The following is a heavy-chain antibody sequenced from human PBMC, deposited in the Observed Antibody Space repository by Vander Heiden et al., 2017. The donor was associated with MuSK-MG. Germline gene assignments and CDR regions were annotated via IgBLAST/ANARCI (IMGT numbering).Heavy chain of an antibody. CDR1: GYTFTGYY. CDR3: APGELYSSSSLLDY. V-gene: IGHV1-2*02. D-gene: IGHD6-6*01. J-gene: IGHJ4*02. CDR2: INPKSGGT. Sequence: VQLVQSGAEVKWPGASVKVSCTASGYTFTGYYMHWGRQAPGQGLEWMGWINPKSGGTNYAQKFQGRVTMTRDASISTAYMELSGLTSDDTAVYYCAPGELYSSSSLLDYWGQGTRVTVS.